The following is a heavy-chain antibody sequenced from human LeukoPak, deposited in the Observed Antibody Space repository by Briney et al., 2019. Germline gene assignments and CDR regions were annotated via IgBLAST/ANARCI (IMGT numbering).Heavy chain of an antibody. CDR3: VNSEFDP. V-gene: IGHV3-30*02. Sequence: GGSLRLSCAASGFTFSSHGMNWVRQAPGKGLEWVAFIHYDGTNEYYADSVKGRFTISRDNFKNTLSLQMNGLRVEDTALYYCVNSEFDPWGQGTLVTVSS. CDR2: IHYDGTNE. CDR1: GFTFSSHG. J-gene: IGHJ5*02. D-gene: IGHD3-10*01.